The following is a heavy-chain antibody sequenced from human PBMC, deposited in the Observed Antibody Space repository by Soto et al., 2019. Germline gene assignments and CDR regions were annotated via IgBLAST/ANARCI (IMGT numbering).Heavy chain of an antibody. Sequence: QVQLVQSGAEVKKPGSSVKVSCKASGGTFSSYAISWVRQAPGQGLEWMGGIIPIFGTANYAQKFQGRVTITADESTSTAYMELSSLRSEDTAVYYCARVRYSSSWYRGYYFDYWGQGTLVTVSS. V-gene: IGHV1-69*01. J-gene: IGHJ4*02. CDR2: IIPIFGTA. CDR3: ARVRYSSSWYRGYYFDY. D-gene: IGHD6-13*01. CDR1: GGTFSSYA.